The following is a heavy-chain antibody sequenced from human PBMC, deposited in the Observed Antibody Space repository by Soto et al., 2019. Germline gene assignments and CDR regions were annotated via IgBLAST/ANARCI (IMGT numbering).Heavy chain of an antibody. J-gene: IGHJ6*02. D-gene: IGHD6-13*01. Sequence: PSETLSLTCAVSGYSISSGYYWGWIRQPPGKGLEWIGSIYHSGSTYYNPSLKRRVTIAVDASKNQFPLKLSSVTAADTAVYYCARVLAAAEPSPDGNYYYYGMDVWGQGTTVTVSS. V-gene: IGHV4-38-2*01. CDR2: IYHSGST. CDR1: GYSISSGYY. CDR3: ARVLAAAEPSPDGNYYYYGMDV.